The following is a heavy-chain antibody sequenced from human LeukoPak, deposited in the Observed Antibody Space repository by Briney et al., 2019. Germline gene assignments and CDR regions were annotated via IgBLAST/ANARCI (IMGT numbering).Heavy chain of an antibody. J-gene: IGHJ4*02. D-gene: IGHD5-18*01. V-gene: IGHV5-51*01. Sequence: GESLKISCKGSGYSFTNYWIGWVRQMPGKGLEWMGITYPNDSDTRYSPSFQGLVTISADKSISTAYLQWSSLKASDTAMYYCARHRGYNYGYSDYWGRGTLVTVSS. CDR3: ARHRGYNYGYSDY. CDR1: GYSFTNYW. CDR2: TYPNDSDT.